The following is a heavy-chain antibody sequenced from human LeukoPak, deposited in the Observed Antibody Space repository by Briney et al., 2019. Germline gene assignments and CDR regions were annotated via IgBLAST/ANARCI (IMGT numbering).Heavy chain of an antibody. Sequence: SETLSLTCTVSGGSISVHYWSWIRQPPGRGLEWIGYIYSRGSTNYNPSLNSRVTISIATSKNQFSVRLSSVTAADTAVYYCARADSNRFDPWGQGTLVTVSS. CDR3: ARADSNRFDP. J-gene: IGHJ5*02. CDR1: GGSISVHY. CDR2: IYSRGST. D-gene: IGHD3-3*01. V-gene: IGHV4-59*11.